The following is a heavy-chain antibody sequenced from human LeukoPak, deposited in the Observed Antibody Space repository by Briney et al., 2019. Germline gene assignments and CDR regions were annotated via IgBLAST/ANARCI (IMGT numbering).Heavy chain of an antibody. CDR3: ARDFGIEYGDLTFDY. V-gene: IGHV3-48*02. CDR1: GFTFSSYS. J-gene: IGHJ4*02. D-gene: IGHD4-17*01. Sequence: GGSLRLSCAASGFTFSSYSMNWVRQAPGKGLEWVSYISSSSSTIYYADSVKGRFTISRDNAKNSLYLQMNSLRDEGTAVYYCARDFGIEYGDLTFDYWGQGTLVTVSS. CDR2: ISSSSSTI.